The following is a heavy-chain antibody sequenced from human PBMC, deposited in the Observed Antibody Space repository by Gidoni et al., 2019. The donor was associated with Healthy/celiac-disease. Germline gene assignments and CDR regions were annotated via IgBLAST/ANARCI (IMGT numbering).Heavy chain of an antibody. CDR1: GFTFSSYS. Sequence: EVQLVESGGGLVKPGGSLRLSCAASGFTFSSYSMNWVRQAPGKGLEWVSSISSSSSYIYYADSVKGRFTISRDNAKNSLYLQMNSLRAEDTAVYYCASDLLYCSSTSCSIPGDYGMDVWGQGTTVTVSS. J-gene: IGHJ6*02. CDR2: ISSSSSYI. V-gene: IGHV3-21*01. D-gene: IGHD2-2*01. CDR3: ASDLLYCSSTSCSIPGDYGMDV.